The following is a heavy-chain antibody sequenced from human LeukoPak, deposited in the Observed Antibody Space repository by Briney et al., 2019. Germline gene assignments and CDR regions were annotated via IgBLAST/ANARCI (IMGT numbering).Heavy chain of an antibody. CDR1: GFTFSSYG. V-gene: IGHV3-30*02. Sequence: LPGGSLRLSCAASGFTFSSYGMHWVRQAPGKGLEWVAFIRYDGSNKYYADSVEGRFTISRDNSKNTLYLQMNSLRAEDTAVYYCAKDFGELPYYFDYWGQGTLVTVSS. D-gene: IGHD3-10*01. J-gene: IGHJ4*02. CDR2: IRYDGSNK. CDR3: AKDFGELPYYFDY.